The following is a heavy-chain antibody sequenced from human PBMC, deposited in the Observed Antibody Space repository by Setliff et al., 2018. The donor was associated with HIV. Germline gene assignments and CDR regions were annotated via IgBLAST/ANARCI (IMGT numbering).Heavy chain of an antibody. CDR2: IYYSGNT. J-gene: IGHJ5*02. V-gene: IGHV4-59*12. Sequence: SETLFLTCTVSGGSISRYYWDWIRQPPGKGLEWIGYIYYSGNTNYNPSLKSRVDISVDTSKDQFSLNLNSVTAADTAVYFCARDRSNYGSGSSAYNWFDPWGLGTLVTVSS. CDR1: GGSISRYY. CDR3: ARDRSNYGSGSSAYNWFDP. D-gene: IGHD3-10*01.